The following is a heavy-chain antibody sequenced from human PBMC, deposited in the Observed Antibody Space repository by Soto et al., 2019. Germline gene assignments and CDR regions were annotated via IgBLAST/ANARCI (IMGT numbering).Heavy chain of an antibody. CDR3: ATGPSGVVVPAATSYYYMDV. D-gene: IGHD2-2*01. CDR1: GYTLTELS. V-gene: IGHV1-24*01. CDR2: FDPEDGET. J-gene: IGHJ6*03. Sequence: ASVKVSCKVSGYTLTELSMHWVRQAPGKGLEWVGGFDPEDGETIYAQKFQGRVTMTEDTSTDTAYMELRSLRSEDTAVYYFATGPSGVVVPAATSYYYMDVWGKGTTVTVSS.